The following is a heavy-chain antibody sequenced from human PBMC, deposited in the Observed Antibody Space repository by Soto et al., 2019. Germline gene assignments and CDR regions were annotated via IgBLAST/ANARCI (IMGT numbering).Heavy chain of an antibody. Sequence: GGSLRLSCGASGFTFSGHGMRWVRQAPGKGLEWVASINSGGVRTDYADSVKGRFTMSRDSSKNMLYLQMNTLRAEDTAIYYCARGSFGEPLFDYWGQGALVTVSS. D-gene: IGHD3-16*01. CDR2: INSGGVRT. J-gene: IGHJ4*02. CDR3: ARGSFGEPLFDY. V-gene: IGHV3-23*01. CDR1: GFTFSGHG.